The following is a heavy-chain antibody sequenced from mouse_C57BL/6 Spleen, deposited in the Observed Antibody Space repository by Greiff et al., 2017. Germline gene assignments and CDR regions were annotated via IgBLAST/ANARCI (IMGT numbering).Heavy chain of an antibody. V-gene: IGHV1-26*01. CDR3: AGWGFAD. Sequence: EVQLQQSGPELVKPGASVKISCKASGYTFTDYYMNWVKQSHGKSLEWIGDINPNNGGTSYNQKFKGKATLTVDKSSSTAYMELRSLTSEDSAVYYCAGWGFADWGQGTLVTVSA. CDR1: GYTFTDYY. J-gene: IGHJ3*01. CDR2: INPNNGGT. D-gene: IGHD3-3*01.